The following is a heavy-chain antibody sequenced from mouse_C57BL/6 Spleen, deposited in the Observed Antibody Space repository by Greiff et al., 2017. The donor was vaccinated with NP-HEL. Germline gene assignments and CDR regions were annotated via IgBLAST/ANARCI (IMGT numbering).Heavy chain of an antibody. V-gene: IGHV1-52*01. CDR1: GYTFTSYW. J-gene: IGHJ2*01. Sequence: QVQLQQPGAELVRPGSSVKLSCKASGYTFTSYWMHWVKQRPIQGLEWIGNIDPSDSDTHYNQKFKDKATLTVDKSSSTAYMQLSSLTSEDSAVYYCAKWNYGSSSGCFDYWGQGTTLTVSS. CDR2: IDPSDSDT. D-gene: IGHD1-1*01. CDR3: AKWNYGSSSGCFDY.